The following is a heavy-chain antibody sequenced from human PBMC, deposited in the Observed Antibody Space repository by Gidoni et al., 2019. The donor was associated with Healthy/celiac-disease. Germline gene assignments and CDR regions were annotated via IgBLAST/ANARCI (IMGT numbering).Heavy chain of an antibody. V-gene: IGHV3-21*01. J-gene: IGHJ6*02. CDR3: ARDYGDYVLYYYYYGMDV. D-gene: IGHD4-17*01. Sequence: EVQLVESGGGLVKPGGSLRLSCAASGFTFSSYSMNWVRQAPGKGLEWVSSISSSSSYIYYADSVKGRFTISRDNAKNSLYLQMNSLRAEDTAVYYCARDYGDYVLYYYYYGMDVWGQGTTVTVSS. CDR1: GFTFSSYS. CDR2: ISSSSSYI.